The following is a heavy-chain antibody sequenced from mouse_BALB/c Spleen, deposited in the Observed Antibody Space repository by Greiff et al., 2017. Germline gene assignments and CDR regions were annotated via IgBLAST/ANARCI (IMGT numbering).Heavy chain of an antibody. Sequence: DVQLVESGGDLVKPGGSLKLSCAASGFTFSSYGMSWVRQTPDKRLEWVATISSGGSYTYYPDSVKGRFTISRDNAKNTLYLQMSSLKSEDTAMYYCARHPIYDGYYVWGQGTTLTVSS. J-gene: IGHJ2*01. V-gene: IGHV5-6*01. CDR3: ARHPIYDGYYV. CDR1: GFTFSSYG. D-gene: IGHD2-3*01. CDR2: ISSGGSYT.